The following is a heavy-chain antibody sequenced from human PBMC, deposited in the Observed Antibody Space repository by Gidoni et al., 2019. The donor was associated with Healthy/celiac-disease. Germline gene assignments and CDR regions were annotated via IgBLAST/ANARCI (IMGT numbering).Heavy chain of an antibody. J-gene: IGHJ3*02. Sequence: QVQLVQSGAEVKKPGSSVKVSCKASGGTFSSYAISWVRQAPGQGLEWMGGIIPIFGTANYAQKFQGRVTITADKSTSTAYMELSSLRSEDTAVYYCARRGSGSYYNGGTAFDIWGQGTMVTVSS. CDR1: GGTFSSYA. V-gene: IGHV1-69*06. CDR2: IIPIFGTA. CDR3: ARRGSGSYYNGGTAFDI. D-gene: IGHD3-10*01.